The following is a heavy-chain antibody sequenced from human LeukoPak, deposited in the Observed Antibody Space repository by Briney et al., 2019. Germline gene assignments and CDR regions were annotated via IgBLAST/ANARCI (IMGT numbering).Heavy chain of an antibody. CDR1: GGTFSSYA. J-gene: IGHJ4*02. CDR3: ARDHCTNGVCYGKKYFDY. V-gene: IGHV1-69*06. CDR2: IIPIFGTA. D-gene: IGHD2-8*01. Sequence: ASVKVSCKASGGTFSSYAISWVRQAPGQGLEWMGGIIPIFGTANYAQKFQGRVTITADKSTSTAYMELSSLRSEDTAVYYCARDHCTNGVCYGKKYFDYWGQGTLVTVSS.